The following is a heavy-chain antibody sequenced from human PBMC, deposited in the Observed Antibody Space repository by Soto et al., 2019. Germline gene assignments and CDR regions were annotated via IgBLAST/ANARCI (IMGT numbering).Heavy chain of an antibody. Sequence: QVQLVQSGAEVKKPGASVKVSCKASGYTFTSYYMHWVRQDPGQGLEWMGIINPSGRITSYAQKFQCRVTMTRETSTSTVYMELSSLRTEDTAVYYCARRGHSGYDYGDYWGQGTLVTVSS. V-gene: IGHV1-46*03. CDR3: ARRGHSGYDYGDY. J-gene: IGHJ4*02. CDR2: INPSGRIT. CDR1: GYTFTSYY. D-gene: IGHD5-12*01.